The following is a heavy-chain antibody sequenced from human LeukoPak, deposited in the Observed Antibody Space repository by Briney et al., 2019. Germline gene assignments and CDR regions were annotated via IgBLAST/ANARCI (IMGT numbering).Heavy chain of an antibody. D-gene: IGHD6-13*01. Sequence: PGGSLRLSCAASGFTFSSYAMSWVRQAPGKGLEWVAFIRYDGSNKYYADSVKGRFTISRDNARNTVYLQMNNLRVEDTALYYCARDGSAWSRDYWGQGTLVTVSS. CDR2: IRYDGSNK. CDR3: ARDGSAWSRDY. J-gene: IGHJ4*02. V-gene: IGHV3-33*08. CDR1: GFTFSSYA.